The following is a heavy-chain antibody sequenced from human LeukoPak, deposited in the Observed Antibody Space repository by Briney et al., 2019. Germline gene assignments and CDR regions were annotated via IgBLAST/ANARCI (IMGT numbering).Heavy chain of an antibody. J-gene: IGHJ4*02. V-gene: IGHV3-53*04. D-gene: IGHD7-27*01. Sequence: GGSLRLSCAASGFTVSSNYMSWVRQAPGKGLEGGSVIYSGGSTYYADSVQGRFTISRHNSKNTLYLQMNSLRAEDTAVYYCFSPKDWGYWGQGTLVTVSS. CDR2: IYSGGST. CDR1: GFTVSSNY. CDR3: FSPKDWGY.